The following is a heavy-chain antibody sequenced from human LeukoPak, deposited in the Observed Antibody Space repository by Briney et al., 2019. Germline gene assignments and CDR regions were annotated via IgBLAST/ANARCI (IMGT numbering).Heavy chain of an antibody. D-gene: IGHD7-27*01. J-gene: IGHJ4*02. CDR2: IYYSGST. V-gene: IGHV4-61*01. Sequence: NPSETLSLTCTVSGGSISSSSYYWSWIRQPPGKGLEWIGYIYYSGSTNYNPSLKSRVTISVDTSKNQFSLKLSSVTAADTAVYYCASRGDQGDYWGQGTLVTVSA. CDR3: ASRGDQGDY. CDR1: GGSISSSSYY.